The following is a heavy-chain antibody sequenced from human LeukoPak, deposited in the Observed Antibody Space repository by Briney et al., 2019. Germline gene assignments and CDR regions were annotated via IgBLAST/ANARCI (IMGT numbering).Heavy chain of an antibody. Sequence: GGSLRHSCAASGFTFRSYWRSWVRQAPGKGLEWVANINQEGSEKYYVDSVKGRFTISRDNAKNSLYVQMNSLRAEDTAVYYCARGRSVDVWGRGTTVTVSS. D-gene: IGHD5-24*01. CDR1: GFTFRSYW. J-gene: IGHJ6*04. V-gene: IGHV3-7*01. CDR2: INQEGSEK. CDR3: ARGRSVDV.